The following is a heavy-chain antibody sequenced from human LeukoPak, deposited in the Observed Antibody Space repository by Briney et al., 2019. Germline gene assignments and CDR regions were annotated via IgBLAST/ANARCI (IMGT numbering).Heavy chain of an antibody. J-gene: IGHJ4*02. V-gene: IGHV3-7*01. D-gene: IGHD4-17*01. CDR3: ARTYGDYFVFPFDY. CDR2: IKQDGSEK. CDR1: GFTFSSYW. Sequence: GGSLRLSFAASGFTFSSYWMSWVRQAPGKGLEWVANIKQDGSEKYYVDSVKGRFTISRDNAKNSLYLQMNSLRAEDTAVYYCARTYGDYFVFPFDYWGQGTLVTVSS.